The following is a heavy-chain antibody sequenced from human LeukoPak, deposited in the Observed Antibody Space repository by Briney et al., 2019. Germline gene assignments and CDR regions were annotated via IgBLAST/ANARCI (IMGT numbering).Heavy chain of an antibody. V-gene: IGHV1-2*02. Sequence: ASVKVSCKASGYTFNGYYMHRVRQAPGQGLEWMGWINPNSGGTNYAQKFQGRVTMTRDTSISTAYMELSRLRSDDTAVYYCARGMEPYYYMDVWGKGTTVTVSS. CDR3: ARGMEPYYYMDV. J-gene: IGHJ6*03. CDR1: GYTFNGYY. D-gene: IGHD1-26*01. CDR2: INPNSGGT.